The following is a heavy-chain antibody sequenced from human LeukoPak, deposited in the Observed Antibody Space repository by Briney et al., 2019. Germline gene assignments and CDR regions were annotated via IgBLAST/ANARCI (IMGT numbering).Heavy chain of an antibody. CDR2: MSFDVNNK. D-gene: IGHD2-2*02. Sequence: GRSLRLSCAASGFTFSSYAFHWVRQAPGKGLEWVATMSFDVNNKYYADSVRGRFTISRDNSKNTLYLQMNSLRAEDTAVYSCARGFCTSSSCYNDYWGQGTLVTVSS. J-gene: IGHJ4*02. V-gene: IGHV3-30*04. CDR1: GFTFSSYA. CDR3: ARGFCTSSSCYNDY.